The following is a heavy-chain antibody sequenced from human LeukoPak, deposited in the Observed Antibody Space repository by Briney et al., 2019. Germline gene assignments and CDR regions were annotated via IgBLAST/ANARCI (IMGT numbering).Heavy chain of an antibody. Sequence: GGSLRLSCAASGFTFSSYAMSWVGQAPGKGLEWVSSISGSGGSTYYADSVKGRFTISRDNSKNTLYLQMNSLRAEDTAVYYCAKGRVHIVVVTAIAYWGQGTLVTVSS. D-gene: IGHD2-21*02. CDR3: AKGRVHIVVVTAIAY. CDR1: GFTFSSYA. V-gene: IGHV3-23*01. J-gene: IGHJ4*02. CDR2: ISGSGGST.